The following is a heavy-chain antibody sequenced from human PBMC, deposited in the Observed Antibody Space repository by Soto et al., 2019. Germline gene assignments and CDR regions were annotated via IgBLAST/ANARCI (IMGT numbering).Heavy chain of an antibody. V-gene: IGHV3-33*01. CDR2: IWYDGSNK. D-gene: IGHD3-3*01. CDR3: ARRFLEWLYPDYYYYYMDV. Sequence: GGSLRLSCAASGFTFSSYGMHWVRQAPGKGLEWVAVIWYDGSNKYYADSVKGRFTISRDNSKNTLYLQMNSLRAEDTAVYYCARRFLEWLYPDYYYYYMDVWGKGTTVTVSS. CDR1: GFTFSSYG. J-gene: IGHJ6*03.